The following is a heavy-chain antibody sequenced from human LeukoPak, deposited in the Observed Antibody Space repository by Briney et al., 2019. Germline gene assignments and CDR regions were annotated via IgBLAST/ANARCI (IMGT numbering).Heavy chain of an antibody. CDR1: GFTFSSYA. D-gene: IGHD3-22*01. V-gene: IGHV3-23*01. Sequence: GGSLRLSCAASGFTFSSYAMSWVRQAPGKGLEWVSAISGSGGSTYYADSVKGRFTISRDNSKNTPYLQMNSLRAEDTAVYYCAKDRMIVVVITTFDYWGQGTLVTVSS. J-gene: IGHJ4*02. CDR2: ISGSGGST. CDR3: AKDRMIVVVITTFDY.